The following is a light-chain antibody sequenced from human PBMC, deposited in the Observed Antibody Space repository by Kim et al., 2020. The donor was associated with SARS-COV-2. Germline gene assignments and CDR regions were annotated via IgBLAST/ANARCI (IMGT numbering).Light chain of an antibody. V-gene: IGKV3-20*01. J-gene: IGKJ2*01. CDR2: GAS. Sequence: PGEEATPSCRASRTIKGNYLAWYQQKTGQPPRVLISGASYRATGVPDRFSGSGFETDFTLTITGLEPDDFAVYYCQQYGDSQYTFGQGTKVDVK. CDR3: QQYGDSQYT. CDR1: RTIKGNY.